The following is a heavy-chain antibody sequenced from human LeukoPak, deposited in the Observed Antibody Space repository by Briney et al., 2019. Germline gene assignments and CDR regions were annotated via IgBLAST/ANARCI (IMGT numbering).Heavy chain of an antibody. CDR2: IRYEGSNK. CDR3: AKVGSSAFDY. Sequence: EWVAFIRYEGSNKYYADCVKGRFTIYREKTKNNMYEQTDSLRAEDTAVYYCAKVGSSAFDYWGQGTLVTVSS. J-gene: IGHJ4*02. V-gene: IGHV3-30*02. D-gene: IGHD6-6*01.